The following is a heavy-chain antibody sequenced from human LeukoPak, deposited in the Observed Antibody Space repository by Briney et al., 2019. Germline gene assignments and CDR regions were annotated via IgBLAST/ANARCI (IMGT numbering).Heavy chain of an antibody. J-gene: IGHJ4*02. CDR3: ARGLQGYYDSLTGYYRGRYYFDY. V-gene: IGHV1-69*13. Sequence: SVKVSCKASGGTFSSYAISWVRQAPGQGLEWMGGIIPIFGTANYAQKFQGRVTITADESTSTAYMELSSLRSEDTAVYYCARGLQGYYDSLTGYYRGRYYFDYWGQGTLVTVSS. D-gene: IGHD3-9*01. CDR2: IIPIFGTA. CDR1: GGTFSSYA.